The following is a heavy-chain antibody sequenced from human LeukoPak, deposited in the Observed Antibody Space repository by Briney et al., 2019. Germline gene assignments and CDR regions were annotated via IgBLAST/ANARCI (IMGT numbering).Heavy chain of an antibody. D-gene: IGHD1-26*01. Sequence: QTLSLTCAISGNGVSSNSAAWNWIRQSPSRGLEWLGRTYYRSKWYHDYAVSVKSRITINPDTSKNQFSLQLNSVTPEDTAVYYCARSSREHGPWERNTHYYYYGMDVWGQGTTVTVSS. CDR1: GNGVSSNSAA. V-gene: IGHV6-1*01. CDR3: ARSSREHGPWERNTHYYYYGMDV. CDR2: TYYRSKWYH. J-gene: IGHJ6*02.